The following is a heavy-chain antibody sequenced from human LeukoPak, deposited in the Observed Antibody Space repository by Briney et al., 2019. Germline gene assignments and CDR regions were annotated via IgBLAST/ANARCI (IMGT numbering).Heavy chain of an antibody. CDR1: GGSITGYY. J-gene: IGHJ4*02. CDR2: TYDSGIT. D-gene: IGHD3-10*01. CDR3: TRGYSGSGSYYYYFDY. V-gene: IGHV4-59*01. Sequence: SETLSLTCTVSGGSITGYYWSWIRQPPGKGLEWIGSTYDSGITNYNPSLKSRVTILLDTSKNQFSLRLSSVTAADTAMYYCTRGYSGSGSYYYYFDYWGQGTLVTVSS.